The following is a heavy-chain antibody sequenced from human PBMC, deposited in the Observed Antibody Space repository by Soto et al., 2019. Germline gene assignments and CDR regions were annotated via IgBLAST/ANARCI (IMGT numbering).Heavy chain of an antibody. V-gene: IGHV3-64*01. D-gene: IGHD5-12*01. Sequence: EVQLVESGGGLVQPGGSLRLSCAASGFTFSSYAMHWVRQAPGKGLEYVSAISSNGGSTYYANSVKGRFTISRDNSKNTLYLQMGSLRAEDMAVYYCARRDGYNFDYWGQGTLDTVSS. CDR3: ARRDGYNFDY. J-gene: IGHJ4*02. CDR1: GFTFSSYA. CDR2: ISSNGGST.